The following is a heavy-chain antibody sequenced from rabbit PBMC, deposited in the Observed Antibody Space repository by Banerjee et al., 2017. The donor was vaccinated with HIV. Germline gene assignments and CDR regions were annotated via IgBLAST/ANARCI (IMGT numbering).Heavy chain of an antibody. V-gene: IGHV1S45*01. J-gene: IGHJ4*01. CDR2: IYAGSGST. Sequence: QEQLVEYGGDLVQPGASLTLTCKASGFSFSSSYWICWVRQAPGKGLEWIACIYAGSGSTYYASWAKGRFTISKTSSTTVTLQMTSLTAADTATYFCARDYGDNSAFNLWGQGTLVT. D-gene: IGHD2-1*01. CDR1: GFSFSSSYW. CDR3: ARDYGDNSAFNL.